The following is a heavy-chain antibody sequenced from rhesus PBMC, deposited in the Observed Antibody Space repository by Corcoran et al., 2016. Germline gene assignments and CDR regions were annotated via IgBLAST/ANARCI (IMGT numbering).Heavy chain of an antibody. Sequence: EVQLVESGGGLAKPGGSLRLSCAASGFTFSDYNMHWVRQASGKGWAWVSCISNGGGSTWFADSVKGRFTISRENAKNTLDLQMDSLRAEDTAVYYCAKDGEYCSGIYCASFDYWGQGVLVTVSS. J-gene: IGHJ4*01. CDR2: ISNGGGST. CDR3: AKDGEYCSGIYCASFDY. CDR1: GFTFSDYN. V-gene: IGHV3-59*01. D-gene: IGHD2-27*01.